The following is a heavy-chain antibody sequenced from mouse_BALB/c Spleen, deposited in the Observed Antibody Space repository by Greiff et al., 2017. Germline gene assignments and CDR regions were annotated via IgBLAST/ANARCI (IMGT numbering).Heavy chain of an antibody. V-gene: IGHV5-9-4*01. J-gene: IGHJ4*01. CDR1: GFTFSSYA. Sequence: EVKLMESGGGLVKPGGSLKLSCAASGFTFSSYAMSWVRQSPEKRLEWVAEISSGGSYTYYPDTVTGRFTISRDNAKNTLYLEMSSLRSEDTAMYYCARSTGVYAMDYWGQGTSVTVSS. CDR2: ISSGGSYT. CDR3: ARSTGVYAMDY. D-gene: IGHD1-1*01.